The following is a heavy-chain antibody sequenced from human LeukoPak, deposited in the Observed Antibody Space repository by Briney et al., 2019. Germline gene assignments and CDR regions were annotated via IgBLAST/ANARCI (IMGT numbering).Heavy chain of an antibody. CDR2: IKQDGSEK. CDR3: ARDRVSFCGGDCYSGSYYYMDV. V-gene: IGHV3-7*01. Sequence: PVGSLRLSCAASGFTFSSYWMSWVRQAPGKGLEWVANIKQDGSEKYYVDSVKGRFTISRDNAKNSLYLQMNSLRAEDTAVYYCARDRVSFCGGDCYSGSYYYMDVWGRGTTVTVSS. D-gene: IGHD2-21*02. J-gene: IGHJ6*03. CDR1: GFTFSSYW.